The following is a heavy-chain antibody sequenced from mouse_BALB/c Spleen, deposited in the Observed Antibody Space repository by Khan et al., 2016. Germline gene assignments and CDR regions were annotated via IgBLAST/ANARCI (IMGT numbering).Heavy chain of an antibody. J-gene: IGHJ2*01. CDR1: GYTFTSYW. CDR3: ASYYYGSSYFDY. CDR2: INPSTGYT. D-gene: IGHD1-1*01. Sequence: MQLQESGAELAKPGASVKMSCKASGYTFTSYWMHWVKQRPGQGLEWIGYINPSTGYTEYNQKFKDKATLTADKSSSTAYMQLSSLTSEDSAVYYCASYYYGSSYFDYWGQGTTLTVSS. V-gene: IGHV1-7*01.